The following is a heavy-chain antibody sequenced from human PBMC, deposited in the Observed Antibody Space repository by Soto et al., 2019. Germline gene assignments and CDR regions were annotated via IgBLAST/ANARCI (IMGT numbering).Heavy chain of an antibody. V-gene: IGHV1-69*02. CDR3: ASLKTAAGIVVLDY. CDR2: IIPILGIA. Sequence: ASVKVSCKASGGTFSSYTISWVRQAPGQGLEWMGRIIPILGIANYAQKFQGRVTITADKSTSTAYMELSSLRSEDTAVYYCASLKTAAGIVVLDYWGQGTLVTVSS. D-gene: IGHD6-13*01. J-gene: IGHJ4*02. CDR1: GGTFSSYT.